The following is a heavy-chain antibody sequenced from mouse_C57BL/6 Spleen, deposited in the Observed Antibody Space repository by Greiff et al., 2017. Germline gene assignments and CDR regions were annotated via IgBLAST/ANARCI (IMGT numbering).Heavy chain of an antibody. CDR1: GYTFTSYW. CDR2: IGPNSGGT. D-gene: IGHD3-2*02. Sequence: VQLKQPGAELVKPGASVKLSCKASGYTFTSYWMHWVKQRPGRGLEWIGRIGPNSGGTKYNEKFKSKATLTVDKPSSTAYMQLSSLTSEDSAVYYCARKAFDYWGQGTTLTVSS. CDR3: ARKAFDY. V-gene: IGHV1-72*01. J-gene: IGHJ2*01.